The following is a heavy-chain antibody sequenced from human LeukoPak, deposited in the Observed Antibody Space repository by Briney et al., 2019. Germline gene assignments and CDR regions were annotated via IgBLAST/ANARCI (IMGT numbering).Heavy chain of an antibody. J-gene: IGHJ4*02. CDR1: GFTFSSYG. Sequence: PGGSLRLSCAASGFTFSSYGMHWVRQAPGKGLEWVAFIRYDGSNKYYADSVKGRFTISRDNSKNTLYLQMNSLRAEDTAVYYCTKDRRLRLGELSLYVDYWGQGTLVTVSS. CDR2: IRYDGSNK. CDR3: TKDRRLRLGELSLYVDY. D-gene: IGHD3-16*02. V-gene: IGHV3-30*02.